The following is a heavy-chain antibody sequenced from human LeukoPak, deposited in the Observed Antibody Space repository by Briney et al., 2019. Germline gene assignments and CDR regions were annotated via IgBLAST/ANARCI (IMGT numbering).Heavy chain of an antibody. V-gene: IGHV3-48*01. CDR3: ARAERNGFDI. J-gene: IGHJ3*02. CDR2: ISRSRSTI. CDR1: GFTFSNYS. D-gene: IGHD1-1*01. Sequence: GGSLRLSCAASGFTFSNYSMNWVRQAPGKGLEWVSYISRSRSTIYYADSVKGRFTISRDNAKNSLYLQMHSLRAEDTAVYYCARAERNGFDIWGQGTMVTVSS.